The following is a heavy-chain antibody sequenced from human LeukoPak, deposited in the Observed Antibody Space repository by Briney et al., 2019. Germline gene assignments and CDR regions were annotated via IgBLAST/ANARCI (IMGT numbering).Heavy chain of an antibody. CDR1: GYTFTGHY. CDR3: ARGSDIVVVVAASPPDY. J-gene: IGHJ4*02. D-gene: IGHD2-15*01. Sequence: ASVKVSCKASGYTFTGHYMHWVRQAPGQGLEWMGWINPNSGGTNYAQKFQGWVTMTRDTSISTAYMELSRLRSDDTAVYYCARGSDIVVVVAASPPDYWGQGTLVTVSS. V-gene: IGHV1-2*04. CDR2: INPNSGGT.